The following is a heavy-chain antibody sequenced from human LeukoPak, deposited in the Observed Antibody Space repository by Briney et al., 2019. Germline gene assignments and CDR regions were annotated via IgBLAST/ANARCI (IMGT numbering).Heavy chain of an antibody. CDR1: GFTFSNYW. Sequence: TGGSLRLSCAASGFTFSNYWMHWVRQAPGKGLVCVSRINMDGTITSYADSVKGRFTISRDNAKNALYLQMNSLRAEDTAVYYCTTGSSDWYGIVFWGQGALVNVSS. CDR3: TTGSSDWYGIVF. J-gene: IGHJ4*02. CDR2: INMDGTIT. V-gene: IGHV3-74*01. D-gene: IGHD6-19*01.